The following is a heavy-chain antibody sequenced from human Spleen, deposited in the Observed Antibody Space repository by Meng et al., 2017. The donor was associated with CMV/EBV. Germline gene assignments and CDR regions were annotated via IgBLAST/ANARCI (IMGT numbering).Heavy chain of an antibody. V-gene: IGHV1-69*10. CDR3: ASRIAAAAQL. CDR2: IIPILGIA. CDR1: GGTFSSYA. J-gene: IGHJ4*02. D-gene: IGHD6-13*01. Sequence: QVQLVQSGAEGKKPGASVKVSCKASGGTFSSYAISWVRQAPGQGLEWMGGIIPILGIANYAQQFQGRVTNTADKSTSTAYMELSSLRSEDTAVYYCASRIAAAAQLWGQGTLVTVSS.